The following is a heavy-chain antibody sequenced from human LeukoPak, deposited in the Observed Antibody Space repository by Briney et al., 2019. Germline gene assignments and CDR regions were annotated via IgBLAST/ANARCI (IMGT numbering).Heavy chain of an antibody. CDR3: TTDNYYGSGSYYS. J-gene: IGHJ5*02. CDR1: GFTFSSYA. V-gene: IGHV3-30-3*01. Sequence: GGSLRLSCAASGFTFSSYAMHWVRQAPGKGLEWVAVISYDGSNKYYADSVKGRFTISRDNSKNTLYLQVNSLKTEDTAVYYCTTDNYYGSGSYYSWGQGTLVTVSS. D-gene: IGHD3-10*01. CDR2: ISYDGSNK.